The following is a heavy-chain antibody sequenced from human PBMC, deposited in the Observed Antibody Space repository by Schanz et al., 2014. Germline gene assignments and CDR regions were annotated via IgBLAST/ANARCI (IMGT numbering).Heavy chain of an antibody. J-gene: IGHJ4*02. CDR1: GDTFRSYT. V-gene: IGHV1-69*08. D-gene: IGHD1-26*01. CDR3: ARDRDQWDGNYLDY. CDR2: IIPITGIT. Sequence: QVPLVQSGAEVKKPGSSVKVSCKASGDTFRSYTINWVRHAPGQGLEWMGRIIPITGITNYAQKFQGRVTFTADKSTSTAFLEVNSLRSEDTAVYYCARDRDQWDGNYLDYWGQGTLVTVSS.